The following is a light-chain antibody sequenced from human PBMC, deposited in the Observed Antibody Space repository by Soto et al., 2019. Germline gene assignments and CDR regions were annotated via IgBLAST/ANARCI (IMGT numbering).Light chain of an antibody. Sequence: QSALTQPASVSGSPGQSITISCTGTSSDVGAYYSVSWYQHHPGKAPKLIIYGVTNRPSGVSNRFSGSKSGNTASLTISGLXAEDEADYHCSSYTSGSSHSVFGTGTKVTVL. CDR3: SSYTSGSSHSV. CDR1: SSDVGAYYS. CDR2: GVT. J-gene: IGLJ1*01. V-gene: IGLV2-14*01.